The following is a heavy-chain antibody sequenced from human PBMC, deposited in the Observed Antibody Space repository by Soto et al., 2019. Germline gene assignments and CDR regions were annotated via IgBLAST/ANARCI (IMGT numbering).Heavy chain of an antibody. CDR2: ISYDGSNK. D-gene: IGHD6-13*01. CDR1: GFTFSSYG. Sequence: GGSLRLSCAASGFTFSSYGMHWVRQAPGKGLEWVAVISYDGSNKYYADSVKGRFTISRDNSKNTLYLQMNSLRAEDTAVYYCAKTLDESSSWYTYTNYYYYGMDVWGQGTTVTVSS. V-gene: IGHV3-30*18. J-gene: IGHJ6*02. CDR3: AKTLDESSSWYTYTNYYYYGMDV.